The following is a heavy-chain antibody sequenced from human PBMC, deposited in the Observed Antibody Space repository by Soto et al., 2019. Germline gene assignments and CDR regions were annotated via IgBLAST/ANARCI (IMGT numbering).Heavy chain of an antibody. CDR3: ATTLYSNSVPPEGY. V-gene: IGHV3-15*01. CDR1: GLTFTEAW. D-gene: IGHD4-4*01. CDR2: IKSKTDGGTT. Sequence: EVQLVESGGGSVKPGGSLRLSCVASGLTFTEAWMNWARQAPGKGLEWVGRIKSKTDGGTTDYASPVKGRFTISRDNSKNTLYLQVNSPRADDTAIYYCATTLYSNSVPPEGYWGQGTLVTVSS. J-gene: IGHJ4*02.